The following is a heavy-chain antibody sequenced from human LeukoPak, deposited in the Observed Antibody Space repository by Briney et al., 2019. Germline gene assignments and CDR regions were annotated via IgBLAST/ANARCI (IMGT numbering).Heavy chain of an antibody. CDR3: ANNPTGGLYYYYYMDV. D-gene: IGHD2-8*02. CDR1: GFTFSSYG. V-gene: IGHV3-30*02. J-gene: IGHJ6*03. Sequence: QTGGSLRLSCAASGFTFSSYGMHGVRQAPGKGLEWVAFIRYDGSNKYYADSVKGRFTISRDNSKNTLYLQMNSLRAEDTAVYYCANNPTGGLYYYYYMDVWGKGTTVTISS. CDR2: IRYDGSNK.